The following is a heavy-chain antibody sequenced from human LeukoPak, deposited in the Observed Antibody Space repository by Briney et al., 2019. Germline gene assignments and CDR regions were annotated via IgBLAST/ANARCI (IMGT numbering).Heavy chain of an antibody. J-gene: IGHJ4*02. CDR2: ISSSSSSYI. Sequence: GGSLRLSCAASGFTFSSYSMNWVCQAPGKGLEWVSSISSSSSSYIYYADSVKGRFTISRDNAKNSLYLQMNSLRAEDTAVYYCARDRSTVTTWVDYWGQGTLVTVSS. D-gene: IGHD4-17*01. CDR3: ARDRSTVTTWVDY. V-gene: IGHV3-21*01. CDR1: GFTFSSYS.